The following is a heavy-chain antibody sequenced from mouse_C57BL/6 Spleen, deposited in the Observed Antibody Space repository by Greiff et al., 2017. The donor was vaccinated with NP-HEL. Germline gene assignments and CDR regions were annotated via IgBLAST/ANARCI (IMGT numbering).Heavy chain of an antibody. V-gene: IGHV1-18*01. J-gene: IGHJ4*01. CDR3: ASTTVEFYAMDY. D-gene: IGHD1-1*01. Sequence: EVQLQQSGPELVKPGASVKIPCRASGYTFTDYNMDWVKQSHGKSLEWIGDINPNNGGTIYNQKFKGKATLTVDKSSSTAYMELRSLTSDDTAVYYCASTTVEFYAMDYWGQGTSVTVSS. CDR2: INPNNGGT. CDR1: GYTFTDYN.